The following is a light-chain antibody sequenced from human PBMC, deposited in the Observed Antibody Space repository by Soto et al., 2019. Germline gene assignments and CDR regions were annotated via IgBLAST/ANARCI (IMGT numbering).Light chain of an antibody. CDR3: KQYGSSPRT. J-gene: IGKJ1*01. CDR2: GIS. CDR1: QSVSSNY. Sequence: EVVLTQSPGTLSLSPGEGATLSCRASQSVSSNYFAWYQQKAGQAPRLLIYGISTRATGIPDRFSGSGSGTDFTLTTSRLEPEDFALYYCKQYGSSPRTFGQGTRVEIK. V-gene: IGKV3-20*01.